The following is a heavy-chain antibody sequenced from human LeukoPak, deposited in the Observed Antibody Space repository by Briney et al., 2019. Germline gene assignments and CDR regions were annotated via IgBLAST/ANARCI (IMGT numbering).Heavy chain of an antibody. CDR3: ARAAAGTTTLFDY. CDR2: ISSSGSTI. V-gene: IGHV3-11*01. J-gene: IGHJ4*02. CDR1: GFTFSDYY. Sequence: PGGSLRLSCAASGFTFSDYYMSWIRQAPGKGLEWVSHISSSGSTIYNADSVKGRFTISRDNAKSSLYLQMNSLRAEDTAVYYCARAAAGTTTLFDYWGQGTLVTVSS. D-gene: IGHD1-7*01.